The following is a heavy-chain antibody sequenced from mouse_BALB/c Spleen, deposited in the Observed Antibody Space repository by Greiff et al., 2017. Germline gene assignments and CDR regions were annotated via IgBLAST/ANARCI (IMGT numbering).Heavy chain of an antibody. J-gene: IGHJ3*01. D-gene: IGHD1-1*01. Sequence: VQLQESGPGLVAPSQSLSITCTVSGFSLTSYGVHWVRQPPGKGLEWLGVIWAGGSTNYNSALMSRLSISKDNSKSQVFLKMNSLQTDDTAMYYCASYYYGSMGFAYWGQGTLVTVSA. CDR1: GFSLTSYG. V-gene: IGHV2-9*02. CDR2: IWAGGST. CDR3: ASYYYGSMGFAY.